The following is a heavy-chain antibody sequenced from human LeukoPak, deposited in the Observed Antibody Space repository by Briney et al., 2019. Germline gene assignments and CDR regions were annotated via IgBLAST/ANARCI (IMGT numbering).Heavy chain of an antibody. Sequence: ESGPTLVNPTQTLTLTCTFSGSSLSSSGVGVGWIRQPPGKALEWLALIYWDDDKRYSPSLESRLTITKDTSKNQVVLAMTNMDPVDTATYYCAHSPLGHSYDHGAFDIWGQGTMVTVSS. CDR3: AHSPLGHSYDHGAFDI. CDR2: IYWDDDK. D-gene: IGHD5-18*01. J-gene: IGHJ3*02. CDR1: GSSLSSSGVG. V-gene: IGHV2-5*02.